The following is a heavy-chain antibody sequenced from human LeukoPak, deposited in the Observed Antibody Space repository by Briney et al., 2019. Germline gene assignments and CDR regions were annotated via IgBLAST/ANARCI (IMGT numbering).Heavy chain of an antibody. V-gene: IGHV4-34*01. D-gene: IGHD3-3*01. CDR1: GGSFSGYY. CDR2: INHSGSA. CDR3: ARARRDSGYYRIDY. Sequence: SPSETLSLTCSVYGGSFSGYYWSWIRQPPGKGLEWLGEINHSGSANYNPSPNRRVTISVDTSKNQFSLRLSAVTAADTAVYCCARARRDSGYYRIDYWGQGTLVTVSS. J-gene: IGHJ4*02.